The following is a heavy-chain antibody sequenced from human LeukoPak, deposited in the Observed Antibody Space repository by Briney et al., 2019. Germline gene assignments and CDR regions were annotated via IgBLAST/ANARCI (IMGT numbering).Heavy chain of an antibody. CDR3: ARASSTAFDH. D-gene: IGHD1-26*01. J-gene: IGHJ4*02. Sequence: GSLRLSCAASGFTFSAYYMSWIRQAPGKGLEWVSYISTTGNTIYYADSVKGRFTISRDNAKNSLYLQMNSLRAEDTAVYYCARASSTAFDHWGQGTLVTVSS. CDR2: ISTTGNTI. CDR1: GFTFSAYY. V-gene: IGHV3-11*01.